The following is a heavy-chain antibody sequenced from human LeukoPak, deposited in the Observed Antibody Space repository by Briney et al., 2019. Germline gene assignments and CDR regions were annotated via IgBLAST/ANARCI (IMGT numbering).Heavy chain of an antibody. CDR1: GFTFRSHT. CDR3: AVWTI. V-gene: IGHV3-74*01. CDR2: INSDGSST. D-gene: IGHD3-16*01. Sequence: PGGSLRLSCAASGFTFRSHTMHWVRQPPGKGLVWVSRINSDGSSTSYADSVKGRFTISRDNAKNTLYLQMNSLRAEDTAVYYCAVWTIWGQGTLVTVSS. J-gene: IGHJ4*02.